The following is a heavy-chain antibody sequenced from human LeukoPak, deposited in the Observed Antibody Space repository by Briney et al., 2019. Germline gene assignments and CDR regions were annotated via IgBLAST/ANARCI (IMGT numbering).Heavy chain of an antibody. CDR1: GFIFGDYA. CDR2: ISGSGSST. D-gene: IGHD2-15*01. J-gene: IGHJ3*02. V-gene: IGHV3-23*01. Sequence: PGGSLRLSCAASGFIFGDYAMHWVRQAPGKGLEWVSAISGSGSSTYYADSVKGRFTISRDNSKNTLYLQMNSLRAEDTAVYYCAKSIVVVVVDAFDIWGQGTMVTVSS. CDR3: AKSIVVVVVDAFDI.